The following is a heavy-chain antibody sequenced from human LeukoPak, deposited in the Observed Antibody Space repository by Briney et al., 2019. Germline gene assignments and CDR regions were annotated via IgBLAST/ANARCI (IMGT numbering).Heavy chain of an antibody. CDR3: ARGAYYGSGMGWTFDWFDP. D-gene: IGHD3-10*01. J-gene: IGHJ5*02. V-gene: IGHV4-59*01. CDR2: IYYSGST. CDR1: GGSISTY. Sequence: SETLSLTCTVSGGSISTYWSWIRQPPGKGLEWIGYIYYSGSTNYNPSLKSRVTISVDTSKNQFSLKLSSVTAADTAVYYCARGAYYGSGMGWTFDWFDPWGQGTLVTVSS.